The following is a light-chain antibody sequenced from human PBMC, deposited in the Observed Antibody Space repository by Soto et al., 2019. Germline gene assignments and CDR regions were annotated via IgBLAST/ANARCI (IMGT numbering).Light chain of an antibody. Sequence: GDRVTITCRASQSISSWLAWYQQKPGKAPKLLIYDASSLESGVPSRFCGSGSGTEFTLTISSLQPDDFATYYCQQYNSYRTFGQGTKVEIK. CDR3: QQYNSYRT. CDR2: DAS. CDR1: QSISSW. V-gene: IGKV1-5*01. J-gene: IGKJ1*01.